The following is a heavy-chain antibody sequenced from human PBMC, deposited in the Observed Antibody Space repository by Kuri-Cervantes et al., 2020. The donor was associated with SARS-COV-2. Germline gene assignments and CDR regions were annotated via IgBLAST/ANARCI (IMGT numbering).Heavy chain of an antibody. CDR2: IYTSGST. D-gene: IGHD3-3*01. Sequence: SETLSLTCTVSGGSISSGSYYWSWIRQPAGKGLEWIGRIYTSGSTNYNPSLKSRVTISVDTSKNQFSLKLSSVTAADTAVYSCAREGVDFWSGYRFDYWGQGTLVTVSS. CDR3: AREGVDFWSGYRFDY. V-gene: IGHV4-61*02. J-gene: IGHJ4*02. CDR1: GGSISSGSYY.